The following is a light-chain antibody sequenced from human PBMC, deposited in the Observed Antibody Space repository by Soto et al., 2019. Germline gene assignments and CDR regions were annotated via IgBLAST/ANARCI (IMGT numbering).Light chain of an antibody. J-gene: IGKJ1*01. Sequence: DIQMTQSPSTLSASVGDRVTITCRASQSISSWLAWYQQKPGKAPKLLIYKASGLESGVPSRFSGSGSGTAFTLTISSLQPDDFATYYCQQYNSYPAFGQGTKVEIK. CDR3: QQYNSYPA. CDR1: QSISSW. CDR2: KAS. V-gene: IGKV1-5*03.